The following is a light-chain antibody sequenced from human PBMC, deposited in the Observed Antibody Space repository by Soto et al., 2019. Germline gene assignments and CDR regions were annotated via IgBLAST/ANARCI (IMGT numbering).Light chain of an antibody. CDR1: QGISNN. CDR3: QKYNSVPIT. Sequence: DIQMTQSPSSLSASVGDRVTITCRASQGISNNLAWYQQKPGKVPKLLIYAASTLQSGVPSRFGGSGSGTDFTLTITSLHPEDVATYYCQKYNSVPITFGQGTRLEIK. CDR2: AAS. V-gene: IGKV1-27*01. J-gene: IGKJ5*01.